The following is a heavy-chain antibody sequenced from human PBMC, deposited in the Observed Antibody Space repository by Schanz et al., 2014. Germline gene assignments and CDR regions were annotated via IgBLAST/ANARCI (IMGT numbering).Heavy chain of an antibody. J-gene: IGHJ4*02. CDR2: ISSSSSYI. CDR3: AKDSTHIDIVLVPTAIDY. D-gene: IGHD2-2*01. Sequence: EVQLLESGGGLVRPGGSLRLSCAASGFTFSNYAMSWVRQAPGKGLEWVSSISSSSSYIYYADSVKGRFTISRDNAKNSVFLQMNSLRAEDTAVYYCAKDSTHIDIVLVPTAIDYWGQGTLVTVSS. V-gene: IGHV3-21*01. CDR1: GFTFSNYA.